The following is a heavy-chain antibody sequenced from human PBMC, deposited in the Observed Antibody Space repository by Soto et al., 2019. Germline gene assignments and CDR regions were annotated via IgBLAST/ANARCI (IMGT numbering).Heavy chain of an antibody. CDR2: ISAYNGNT. Sequence: ASVKVSCKASGYTFTSYGISWVRQAPGQGLEWMGWISAYNGNTNYAQKLQGRVTMTTDTSTSTAYMELRSLRSDDTAVYYCARTAHSGRPLWSLGYWGQGTMVTVSS. D-gene: IGHD1-1*01. CDR1: GYTFTSYG. CDR3: ARTAHSGRPLWSLGY. V-gene: IGHV1-18*01. J-gene: IGHJ4*02.